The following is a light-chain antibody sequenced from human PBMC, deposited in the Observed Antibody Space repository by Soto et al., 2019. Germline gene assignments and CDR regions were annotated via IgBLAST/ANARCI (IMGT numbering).Light chain of an antibody. V-gene: IGKV1-5*03. CDR3: QQYKSFSLT. J-gene: IGKJ4*01. CDR1: QTISSW. CDR2: KTS. Sequence: DIQMTQSPSTLSGSVGDRVTITCRASQTISSWLAWYQQKPGKAPKLLIYKTSNLESGVPSRFSGSGSGTEFSLTISSLQPDDFATYYCQQYKSFSLTVGGGTKVDIK.